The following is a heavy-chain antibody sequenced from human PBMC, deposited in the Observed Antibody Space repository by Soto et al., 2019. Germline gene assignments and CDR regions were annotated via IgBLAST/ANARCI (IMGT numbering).Heavy chain of an antibody. Sequence: QVQLVQSGAEVKKPGSSVKVSCKASGGTFSSYAISWVRQAPGQGLEWMGGIIPIFGTANCAQKFQGRVTITADKSTSTAYRELSSLTSEDTAVYYCARGSSSWYRYDYWGQGTLVTVSS. J-gene: IGHJ4*02. D-gene: IGHD6-13*01. CDR3: ARGSSSWYRYDY. V-gene: IGHV1-69*06. CDR1: GGTFSSYA. CDR2: IIPIFGTA.